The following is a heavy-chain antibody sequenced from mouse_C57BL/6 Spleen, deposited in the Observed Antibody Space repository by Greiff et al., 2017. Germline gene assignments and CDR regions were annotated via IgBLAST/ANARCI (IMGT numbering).Heavy chain of an antibody. CDR2: INPSTGGT. CDR3: GRYHAMDY. Sequence: VQLQQSGPELVKPGASVKISCKASGYSFTGYYMNWVKQSPEKSLEWIGEINPSTGGTTYNQKFKAKATLTVDKSSSTAYMQLKSLTSEDSAVYYCGRYHAMDYWGQGTSVTVSS. J-gene: IGHJ4*01. CDR1: GYSFTGYY. V-gene: IGHV1-42*01.